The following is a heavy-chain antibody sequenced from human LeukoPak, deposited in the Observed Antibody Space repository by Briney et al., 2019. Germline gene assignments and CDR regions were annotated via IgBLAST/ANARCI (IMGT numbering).Heavy chain of an antibody. V-gene: IGHV3-66*04. CDR1: GLTVSSY. J-gene: IGHJ4*02. Sequence: PGGSLRLSCAASGLTVSSYMSWVRQAPGKGLEWVSVIYSGGSIYYADSVKGRFTISRDKSKSTLYLQMNSLRAEDTAVYYCARHPYGGVDYWGEGTLVTVSS. CDR2: IYSGGSI. CDR3: ARHPYGGVDY. D-gene: IGHD4-17*01.